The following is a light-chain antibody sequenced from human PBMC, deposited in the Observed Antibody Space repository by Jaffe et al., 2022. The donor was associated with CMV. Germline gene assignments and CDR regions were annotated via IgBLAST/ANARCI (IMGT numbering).Light chain of an antibody. CDR3: QQYGRSRT. CDR1: QSVASNY. J-gene: IGKJ1*01. Sequence: EIVLTQSPGTLSVSPGERATLSCRASQSVASNYLAWYQHKPGQAPRLLIYGASTRATGIPDRFSGSGFGTDFTLTISRLEPEDFAVYYCQQYGRSRTFGQGTKVEIK. V-gene: IGKV3-20*01. CDR2: GAS.